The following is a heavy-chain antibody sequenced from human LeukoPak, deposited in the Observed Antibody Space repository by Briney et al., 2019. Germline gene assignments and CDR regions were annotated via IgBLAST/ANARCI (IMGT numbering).Heavy chain of an antibody. D-gene: IGHD2-2*01. CDR2: ISSNGGST. CDR1: GYTLTELS. CDR3: VKGWAIVVPAAYDY. J-gene: IGHJ4*02. V-gene: IGHV3-64D*06. Sequence: SCKVSGYTLTELSMHWVRQAPGKGLEYVSAISSNGGSTYYADSVKGRFTISRDNSKNTLYLQMSSLRAEDTAVYYCVKGWAIVVPAAYDYWGQGTLVTVSS.